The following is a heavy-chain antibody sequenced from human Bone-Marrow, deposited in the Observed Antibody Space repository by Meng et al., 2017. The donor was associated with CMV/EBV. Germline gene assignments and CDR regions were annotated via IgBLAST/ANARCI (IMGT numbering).Heavy chain of an antibody. CDR1: GFTFSSYS. CDR2: ISSSSSYI. J-gene: IGHJ3*02. Sequence: GESLKISCAASGFTFSSYSMNWVRQAPGKGLEWVSSISSSSSYIYYADSVKGRFTISRDNAKNSLYLQMNSLRAEDTAVYYCARESRSSTSSDAFDIRGQGTMVTVSS. D-gene: IGHD2-2*01. CDR3: ARESRSSTSSDAFDI. V-gene: IGHV3-21*01.